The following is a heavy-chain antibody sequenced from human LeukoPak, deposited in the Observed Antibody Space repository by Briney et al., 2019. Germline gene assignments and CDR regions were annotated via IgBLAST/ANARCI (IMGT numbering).Heavy chain of an antibody. J-gene: IGHJ5*02. CDR1: GGSISSGDYY. Sequence: PSETLSLTCTVSGGSISSGDYYWSWIRQPPGKGLEWIAYMYYSGSTYYNPSLKSRVTMSADTSKNQLSLKLSSVTAADTAVYYCARPDYYDSRIDPWGHGILVTVYS. V-gene: IGHV4-30-4*01. CDR2: MYYSGST. D-gene: IGHD3-22*01. CDR3: ARPDYYDSRIDP.